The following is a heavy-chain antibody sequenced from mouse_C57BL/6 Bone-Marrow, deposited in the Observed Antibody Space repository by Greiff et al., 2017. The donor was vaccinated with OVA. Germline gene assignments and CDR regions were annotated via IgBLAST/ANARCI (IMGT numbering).Heavy chain of an antibody. CDR2: IYPGDGDT. D-gene: IGHD1-1*02. CDR1: GYAFSSYW. V-gene: IGHV1-80*01. J-gene: IGHJ2*01. CDR3: ARGGVARSDY. Sequence: VKLVESGAELVKPGASVKISCKASGYAFSSYWMNWVKQRPGKGLEWIGQIYPGDGDTNYNGKFKGKATLTADKSSSTAYMQLSSLTSEDSAVYFCARGGVARSDYWGQGTTLTVSS.